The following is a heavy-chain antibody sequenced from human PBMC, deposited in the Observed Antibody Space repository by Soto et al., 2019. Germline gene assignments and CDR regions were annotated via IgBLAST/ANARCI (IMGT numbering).Heavy chain of an antibody. Sequence: GASVKVSCKASGYTFISYGFSWVRQAPGQGLEWMGWISGYNGNTDYAQKFQGRVVMTTDTSTSTAYMELRSLRADDTAVYYCVRDETYSSYYFDYWGQGTPVTV. CDR2: ISGYNGNT. V-gene: IGHV1-18*01. CDR3: VRDETYSSYYFDY. CDR1: GYTFISYG. D-gene: IGHD5-18*01. J-gene: IGHJ4*02.